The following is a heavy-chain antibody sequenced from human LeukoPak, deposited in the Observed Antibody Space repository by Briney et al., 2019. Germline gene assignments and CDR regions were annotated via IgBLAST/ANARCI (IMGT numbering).Heavy chain of an antibody. V-gene: IGHV4-34*01. J-gene: IGHJ5*02. D-gene: IGHD3-9*01. CDR2: INHSGST. CDR3: ARGSMYYDILTGYYNVINWFDP. Sequence: SETPSLTCAVYGGSFSGYYWSWIRQPPGKGLEWIGEINHSGSTNYNPSLKSRVTISVDTSKNQFSLKLSSVTAADTAVYYCARGSMYYDILTGYYNVINWFDPWGQGTLVTVSS. CDR1: GGSFSGYY.